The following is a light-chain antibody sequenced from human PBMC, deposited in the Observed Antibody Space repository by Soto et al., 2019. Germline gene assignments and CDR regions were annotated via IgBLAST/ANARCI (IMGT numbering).Light chain of an antibody. Sequence: EIVMTPSPATLSVSPGERATLSCRASQSVSSNLAWYQQKPGQAPRLLIYVASTRATGIPARFSGSGSGTEFALTISSLQSQDCAVYYCQQYNNWPPVTFGGGNKVEIK. CDR3: QQYNNWPPVT. V-gene: IGKV3-15*01. CDR2: VAS. CDR1: QSVSSN. J-gene: IGKJ4*01.